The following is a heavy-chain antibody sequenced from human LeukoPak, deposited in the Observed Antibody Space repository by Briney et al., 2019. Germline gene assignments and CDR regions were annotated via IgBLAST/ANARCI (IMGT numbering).Heavy chain of an antibody. V-gene: IGHV3-64*01. CDR2: ILPNGGST. D-gene: IGHD5-24*01. Sequence: GGSQRLSCAASGFTFSTYVMHWVRQAPGKGLEYVSAILPNGGSTSYANSVRGRFTISRDNSKNTLYLQMGSLRVEDMAVYYCARDRDGGFAFDIWGQGTMVTVSS. CDR1: GFTFSTYV. CDR3: ARDRDGGFAFDI. J-gene: IGHJ3*02.